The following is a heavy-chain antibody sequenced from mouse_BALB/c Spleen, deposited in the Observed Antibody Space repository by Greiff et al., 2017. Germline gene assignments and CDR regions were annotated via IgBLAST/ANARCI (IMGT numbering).Heavy chain of an antibody. V-gene: IGHV7-3*02. D-gene: IGHD3-3*01. Sequence: EVQVVESGGGLVQPGGSLRLSCATSGFTFTDYYMSWVRQPPGKALEWLGFIRNKANGYTTEYSASVKGRFTISRDNSQSILYLQMNTLRAEDSATYYCARDIGRGFAYWGQGTLVTVSA. CDR1: GFTFTDYY. CDR3: ARDIGRGFAY. J-gene: IGHJ3*01. CDR2: IRNKANGYTT.